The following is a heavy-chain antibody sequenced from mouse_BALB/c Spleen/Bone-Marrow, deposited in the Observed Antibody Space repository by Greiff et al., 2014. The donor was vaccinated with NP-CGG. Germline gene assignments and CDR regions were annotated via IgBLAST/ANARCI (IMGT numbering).Heavy chain of an antibody. D-gene: IGHD5-1*01. CDR2: IRNKPNGYTT. J-gene: IGHJ2*01. V-gene: IGHV7-3*02. CDR3: ARDYSGYFDF. Sequence: DVMLVESGGGLVQPGGSLRLSCTTSGFTFTDYFMTWVRQPPGKALEWLGFIRNKPNGYTTEYNPSVKGRFTISRDNSQGILYLQMNTLRAEDSAIYYCARDYSGYFDFWGQGTTLIVSS. CDR1: GFTFTDYF.